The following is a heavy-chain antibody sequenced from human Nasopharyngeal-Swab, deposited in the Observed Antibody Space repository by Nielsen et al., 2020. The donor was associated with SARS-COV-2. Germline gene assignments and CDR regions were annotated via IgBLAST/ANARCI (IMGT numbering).Heavy chain of an antibody. CDR2: ITSSSSTI. D-gene: IGHD3-22*01. Sequence: GESLKISCAASQFNLTKYNMHWVRQAPGKGLEWVSYITSSSSTIYYADSVKGRFAISRDNAENALYLQMNSLRDEDTAVYYCTRDGLNGYYDSSGYPLRDGMDVWDQGTTVTVSS. V-gene: IGHV3-48*02. J-gene: IGHJ6*02. CDR3: TRDGLNGYYDSSGYPLRDGMDV. CDR1: QFNLTKYN.